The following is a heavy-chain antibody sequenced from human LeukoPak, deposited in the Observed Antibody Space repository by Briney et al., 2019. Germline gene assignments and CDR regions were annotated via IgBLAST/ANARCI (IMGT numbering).Heavy chain of an antibody. Sequence: PGRSLRLSCAASGFTFSNYGMHWVRQAPGKGLEWVAVIWYDGSNKYYADSVKGRFTISRDNSKNTLYLQMNSLRAEDTAVYYCAKGHPFGVVTIGYWGQGTLVTVSS. CDR2: IWYDGSNK. V-gene: IGHV3-33*06. D-gene: IGHD3-3*01. CDR1: GFTFSNYG. CDR3: AKGHPFGVVTIGY. J-gene: IGHJ4*02.